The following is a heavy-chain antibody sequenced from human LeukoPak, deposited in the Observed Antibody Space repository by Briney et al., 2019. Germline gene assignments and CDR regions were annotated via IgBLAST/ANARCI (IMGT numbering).Heavy chain of an antibody. J-gene: IGHJ4*02. CDR3: ARSPWQWRETRPYYFDY. Sequence: PSETLSLTCTVSGGSISSYYWSWIRQPPGKGLEWIGYIYYSGSTNYNPSLKSRVTISVDTSKNQSSLKLSSVTAADTAVYYCARSPWQWRETRPYYFDYWGQGTLVTVSS. V-gene: IGHV4-59*08. CDR2: IYYSGST. CDR1: GGSISSYY. D-gene: IGHD6-19*01.